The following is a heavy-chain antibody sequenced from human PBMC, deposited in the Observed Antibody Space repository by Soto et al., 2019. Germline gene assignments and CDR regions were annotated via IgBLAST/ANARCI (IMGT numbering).Heavy chain of an antibody. J-gene: IGHJ4*02. CDR3: ARGPGGPGGPGDY. V-gene: IGHV1-3*01. CDR1: GYTFTSYA. CDR2: INAGNGNT. Sequence: SVKVSCKASGYTFTSYAMHWVRQAPGQRLEWMGWINAGNGNTKYSQKFQGRVTITRDTSASTAYMELSSLRSEDTAVYYCARGPGGPGGPGDYWGQGTLVTVSS. D-gene: IGHD2-15*01.